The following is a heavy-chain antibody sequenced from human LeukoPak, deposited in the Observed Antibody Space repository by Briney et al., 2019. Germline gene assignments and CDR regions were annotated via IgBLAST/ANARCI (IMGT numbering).Heavy chain of an antibody. CDR2: IRNKAYGGTT. D-gene: IGHD6-13*01. V-gene: IGHV3-49*04. CDR3: IRDFGIATPYYFDY. J-gene: IGHJ4*02. Sequence: GGSLRLSCTASGFTFGDHAMSWVRQAPGKGLEWVSIIRNKAYGGTTEYAASVKGRFTISRGDSKSIAYLQMNSLKTEDTAVYYCIRDFGIATPYYFDYWGQGTLVTVSS. CDR1: GFTFGDHA.